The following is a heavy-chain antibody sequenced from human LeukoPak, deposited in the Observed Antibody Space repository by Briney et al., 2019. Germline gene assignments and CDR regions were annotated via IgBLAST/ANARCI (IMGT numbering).Heavy chain of an antibody. Sequence: SQTLSLTCAVSGGSISSGGYSWSWIRQPPGKGLEWIGYIYHSGSTYYNPSLKSRVTISVDRSKNQFSLKLSSVTAADTAVYYCARGPGYCSSTSCPGGNWFDPWGQGTLVTVSS. J-gene: IGHJ5*02. D-gene: IGHD2-2*01. CDR2: IYHSGST. CDR3: ARGPGYCSSTSCPGGNWFDP. CDR1: GGSISSGGYS. V-gene: IGHV4-30-2*01.